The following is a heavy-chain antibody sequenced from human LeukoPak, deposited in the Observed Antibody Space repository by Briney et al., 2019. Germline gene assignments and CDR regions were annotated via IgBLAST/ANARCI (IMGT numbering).Heavy chain of an antibody. D-gene: IGHD6-19*01. CDR1: GFTFSSYA. Sequence: GGSLRLSCAASGFTFSSYAMHWVRQAPGKGLEWVSVIYSGGSTYYADSVKGRFTISRDNSKNTVYLQMNSLRAEDTAVYYCARDHDRGSGWLLTLGYWGQGTLVTVSS. CDR2: IYSGGST. V-gene: IGHV3-53*01. J-gene: IGHJ4*02. CDR3: ARDHDRGSGWLLTLGY.